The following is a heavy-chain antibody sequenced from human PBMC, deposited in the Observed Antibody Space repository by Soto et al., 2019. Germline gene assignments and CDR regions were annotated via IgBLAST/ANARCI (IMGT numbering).Heavy chain of an antibody. CDR2: MNPNSGNT. D-gene: IGHD2-21*01. CDR3: ARGLKVAGVRYFDP. J-gene: IGHJ5*02. CDR1: GYTFTTYD. V-gene: IGHV1-8*01. Sequence: QVQLVQSGAEVKKPGASVKVSCKASGYTFTTYDINWVRQATGQGLEWMGWMNPNSGNTGYAQKFQGRVTMTRNTSISTAYMELSSLRSDDTAVYYCARGLKVAGVRYFDPWGQGTLVTVSA.